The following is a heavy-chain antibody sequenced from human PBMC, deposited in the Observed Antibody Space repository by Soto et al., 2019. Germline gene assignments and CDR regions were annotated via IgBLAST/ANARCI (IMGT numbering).Heavy chain of an antibody. CDR2: INPSGATT. CDR1: GYTFTSYY. J-gene: IGHJ4*02. D-gene: IGHD2-2*01. V-gene: IGHV1-46*01. Sequence: GASVKVSCKASGYTFTSYYVHWVRQAPGQGLEWMGIINPSGATTTYAQNFQGRVAMTRDTSTSTVYMELSSLRSEDTAVYYCARRDCFSSSCYFKYWGQGTLVTVSP. CDR3: ARRDCFSSSCYFKY.